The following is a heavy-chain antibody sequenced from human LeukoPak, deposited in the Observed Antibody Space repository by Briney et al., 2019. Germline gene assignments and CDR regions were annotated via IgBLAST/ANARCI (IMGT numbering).Heavy chain of an antibody. Sequence: GGSLRLSCAASGFTFSSYAMSWVRQAPGKGLEWVSAISGSGGSTYYADSVKGRFTISRDNAKNSLYLQMNSLRAEDTAVYFCARDKTYSDFWLWGQGTLVTVSS. CDR1: GFTFSSYA. J-gene: IGHJ4*02. D-gene: IGHD3-3*01. CDR3: ARDKTYSDFWL. CDR2: ISGSGGST. V-gene: IGHV3-23*01.